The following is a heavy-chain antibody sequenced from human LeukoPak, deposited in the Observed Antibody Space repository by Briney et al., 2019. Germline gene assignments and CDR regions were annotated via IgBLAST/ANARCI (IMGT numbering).Heavy chain of an antibody. CDR1: GFPFSTYA. J-gene: IGHJ6*02. D-gene: IGHD5-18*01. CDR3: AKLPFGYQYYGRDV. Sequence: GGPLRLSCAASGFPFSTYAMIWVRQSPGKGLEWVSAISRSGDSTYYADSVKGRFTISRDNYKNTLYLQMNSLRAEDTAVYYCAKLPFGYQYYGRDVWGQGTTVTVSS. V-gene: IGHV3-23*01. CDR2: ISRSGDST.